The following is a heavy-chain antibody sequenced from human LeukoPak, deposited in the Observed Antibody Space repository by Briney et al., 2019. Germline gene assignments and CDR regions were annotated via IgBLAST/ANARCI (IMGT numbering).Heavy chain of an antibody. Sequence: PGRSLRLSCAASGFTFSSYGMHWVRQAPGKGLEWVAVISYDGSNKYYADSVKGRFTISRDNSKNTLYLQMNSLRAEDTAVYYCAKASYNWNYGPTLDYWGQGTLVTVSS. CDR3: AKASYNWNYGPTLDY. CDR2: ISYDGSNK. CDR1: GFTFSSYG. J-gene: IGHJ4*02. V-gene: IGHV3-30*18. D-gene: IGHD1-7*01.